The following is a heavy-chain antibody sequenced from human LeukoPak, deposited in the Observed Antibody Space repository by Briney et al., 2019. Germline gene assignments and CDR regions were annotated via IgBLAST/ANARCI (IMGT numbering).Heavy chain of an antibody. CDR3: ARDQSTATIDY. CDR2: IWYDGSNK. Sequence: PGGFLRLSYAASVFSFSSYSMHWVRQAPSKGLEWVAVIWYDGSNKYYADSVKGRFTISRDNSKNTLYLQMNSLRAEDTAVYYCARDQSTATIDYWGQGTLGTVSS. D-gene: IGHD5-12*01. CDR1: VFSFSSYS. V-gene: IGHV3-33*01. J-gene: IGHJ4*02.